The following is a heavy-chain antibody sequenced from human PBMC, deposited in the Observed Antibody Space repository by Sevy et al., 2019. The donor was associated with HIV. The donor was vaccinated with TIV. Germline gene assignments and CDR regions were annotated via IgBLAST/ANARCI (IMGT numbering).Heavy chain of an antibody. J-gene: IGHJ4*02. CDR1: GGTFSSYA. D-gene: IGHD5-12*01. V-gene: IGHV1-69*13. CDR3: AIQAKPYPGYSGYELDY. Sequence: ASVKVSCKASGGTFSSYAISWVRQAPGQGLEWMGGIIPIFGTANYAQKFQGRVTITADESTSTAYMELSSLRSEDTAVYYCAIQAKPYPGYSGYELDYWGQGTLVTVSS. CDR2: IIPIFGTA.